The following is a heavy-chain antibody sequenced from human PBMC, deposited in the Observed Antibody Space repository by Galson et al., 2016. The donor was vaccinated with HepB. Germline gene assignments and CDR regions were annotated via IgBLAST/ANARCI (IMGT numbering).Heavy chain of an antibody. J-gene: IGHJ4*02. Sequence: SLRLSCAASGFTVSSKYMSWVRQAPGKGLEWISVIHTGGSTYYADSVKGRFTISRDNSKNTLYLQMNSLRAEDTAVYYCALGTGIGWYGAEWGQGTLVTVSS. V-gene: IGHV3-53*01. CDR3: ALGTGIGWYGAE. CDR2: IHTGGST. CDR1: GFTVSSKY. D-gene: IGHD6-19*01.